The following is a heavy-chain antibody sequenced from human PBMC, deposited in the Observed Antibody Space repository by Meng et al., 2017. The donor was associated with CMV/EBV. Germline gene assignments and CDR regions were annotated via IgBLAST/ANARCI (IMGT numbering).Heavy chain of an antibody. D-gene: IGHD2-15*01. Sequence: GGSLRLSCVASGFTFSEVWMTWVRQTPGKGLEWVGRIKRKIEGETTEYTAPVKGRFTISRDDSKDTLYLQMNNLKTEDTAIYYCATGDCGGGSCHAFDIWGQGTLVTVS. CDR1: GFTFSEVW. V-gene: IGHV3-15*01. CDR3: ATGDCGGGSCHAFDI. J-gene: IGHJ3*02. CDR2: IKRKIEGETT.